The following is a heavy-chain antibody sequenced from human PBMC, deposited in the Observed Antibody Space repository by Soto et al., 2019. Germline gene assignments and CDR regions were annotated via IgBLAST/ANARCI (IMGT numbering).Heavy chain of an antibody. CDR1: GGTFSSYA. D-gene: IGHD3-3*01. CDR3: ARDRYDFWSGYLMDY. V-gene: IGHV1-69*13. Sequence: EASVKVSCKASGGTFSSYAINWVRQAPGQGLEWMAGIIPILGTPNYAQKFQGRVTITADESTSTAYMELSSLRSEDTAVYYCARDRYDFWSGYLMDYWGQGTLVTVSS. CDR2: IIPILGTP. J-gene: IGHJ4*02.